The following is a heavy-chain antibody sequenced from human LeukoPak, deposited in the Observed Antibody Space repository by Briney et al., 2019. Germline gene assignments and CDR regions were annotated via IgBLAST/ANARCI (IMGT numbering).Heavy chain of an antibody. CDR2: IHYSGRT. V-gene: IGHV4-39*02. J-gene: IGHJ4*02. CDR1: SGSIISNNDY. D-gene: IGHD2-15*01. CDR3: ARDFVGGGTSRWLKRYCSGGSCHRPFDY. Sequence: PSETLSLTCSVSSGSIISNNDYWGWIRQPPGKGLEWIATIHYSGRTYYNPSLKSRGTISVDTSKNQFSLKLSSVTAADTAVYYCARDFVGGGTSRWLKRYCSGGSCHRPFDYWGQGTLVTVSS.